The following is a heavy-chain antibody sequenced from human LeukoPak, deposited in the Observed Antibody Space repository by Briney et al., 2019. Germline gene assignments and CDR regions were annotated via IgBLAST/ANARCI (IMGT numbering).Heavy chain of an antibody. V-gene: IGHV4-34*01. Sequence: SETLSLTCAVYGGSFSGYYWSWIRQPPGKGLEWIGEINHSGSTNHNPSLKSRVTISVDTSKNQFSLKLSSVTAADTAVYYCARGPLWFGELFHDYWGQGTLVTVSS. CDR3: ARGPLWFGELFHDY. CDR1: GGSFSGYY. J-gene: IGHJ4*02. D-gene: IGHD3-10*01. CDR2: INHSGST.